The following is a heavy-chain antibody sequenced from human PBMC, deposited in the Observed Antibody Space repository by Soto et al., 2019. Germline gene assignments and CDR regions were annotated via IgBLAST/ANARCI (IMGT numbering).Heavy chain of an antibody. D-gene: IGHD1-26*01. V-gene: IGHV3-23*01. CDR3: VKNRGGGSYASWSFAS. J-gene: IGHJ2*01. CDR2: IHGDGDYM. CDR1: GFTFSCCA. Sequence: EVQLLDSGGGLVQPGGSLRLSCAASGFTFSCCAMSWVRQAPGKGLEWVSTIHGDGDYMQYTDSVKGRFTISRDNSRKTLYLQMDSLRGDDTAVYYCVKNRGGGSYASWSFASWGRGTLVTVSS.